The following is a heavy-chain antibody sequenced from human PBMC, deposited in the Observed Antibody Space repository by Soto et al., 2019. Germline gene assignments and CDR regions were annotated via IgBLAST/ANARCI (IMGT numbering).Heavy chain of an antibody. CDR2: IKPDGSER. V-gene: IGHV3-7*01. D-gene: IGHD1-7*01. CDR3: ARTELCDY. CDR1: GFTFRSFW. Sequence: ESGGGLVQPGGSLRLSCAASGFTFRSFWMSWVRQAPGKGLEWVANIKPDGSERYYVDSVKGRFTISRDNAKNSLYLQMNSLRAEDTAVYYCARTELCDYWGQGSLVTVSS. J-gene: IGHJ4*02.